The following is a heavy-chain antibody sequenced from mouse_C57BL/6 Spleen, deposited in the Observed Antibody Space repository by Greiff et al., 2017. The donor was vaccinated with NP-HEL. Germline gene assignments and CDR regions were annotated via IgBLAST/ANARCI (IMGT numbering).Heavy chain of an antibody. Sequence: VQLQESGAELAKPGASVKLSCKASGYTFTSYWMHWVKQRPGQGLEWIGYINPSSGYTKYNQKFKDKATLTADKSSSTAYMQLSSLTYEDSAVYYCARSEYGNLYAMDYWGQGTSVTVSS. CDR1: GYTFTSYW. V-gene: IGHV1-7*01. D-gene: IGHD2-10*02. J-gene: IGHJ4*01. CDR3: ARSEYGNLYAMDY. CDR2: INPSSGYT.